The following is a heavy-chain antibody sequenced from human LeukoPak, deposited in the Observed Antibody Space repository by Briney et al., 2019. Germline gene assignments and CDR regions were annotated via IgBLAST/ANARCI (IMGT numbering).Heavy chain of an antibody. V-gene: IGHV1-18*04. CDR2: ISAYNGNT. Sequence: ASVKVSCKASGYTFTANYMHWVRQAPGQGLEWMGWISAYNGNTNYAQKLQGRVTMTTDTSTSTAYMELRSLRSDDTAVYYCARDWYDSSGWEYFQHWGQGTLVTVSS. J-gene: IGHJ1*01. CDR3: ARDWYDSSGWEYFQH. D-gene: IGHD3-22*01. CDR1: GYTFTANY.